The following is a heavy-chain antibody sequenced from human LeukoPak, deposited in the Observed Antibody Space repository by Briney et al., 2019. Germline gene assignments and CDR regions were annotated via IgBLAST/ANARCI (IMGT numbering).Heavy chain of an antibody. CDR3: ARGRGTSWYLDS. V-gene: IGHV4-34*01. CDR2: INHSGST. D-gene: IGHD6-13*01. J-gene: IGHJ4*02. Sequence: PSETLSLTCAVYGGSFSGYYWSWIRQPPGKGLEWIGEINHSGSTNYNPSLKSRVTISVDTSKNQFSLKLSSVTAADTAVYYCARGRGTSWYLDSWGQGTLVTVSS. CDR1: GGSFSGYY.